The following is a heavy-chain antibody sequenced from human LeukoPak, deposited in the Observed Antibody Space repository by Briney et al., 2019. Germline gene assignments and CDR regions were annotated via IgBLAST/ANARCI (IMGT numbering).Heavy chain of an antibody. D-gene: IGHD6-19*01. J-gene: IGHJ4*02. CDR3: ARWVTTDDSSGWYY. CDR1: GGSISSSSYS. CDR2: IYYSGST. Sequence: SETLSLTCTVSGGSISSSSYSWGWIRQPPGKGLEWIGSIYYSGSTYYNPSLKSRVTISVDTSKNQFSLKLSSVTAADTAVYYCARWVTTDDSSGWYYWGQGTLVTVSS. V-gene: IGHV4-39*01.